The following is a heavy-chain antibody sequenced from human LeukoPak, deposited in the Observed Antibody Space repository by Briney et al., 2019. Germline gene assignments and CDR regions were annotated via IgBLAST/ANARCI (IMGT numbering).Heavy chain of an antibody. CDR1: GFTFTSYG. V-gene: IGHV3-30*18. D-gene: IGHD1-14*01. CDR3: AKQEIGTTWSVGY. CDR2: ISFDGSHE. J-gene: IGHJ4*02. Sequence: GGAPRLSCAASGFTFTSYGTHWGRPGPGKGLGWVAVISFDGSHEYYADSVKGRFTISRDTSKNTLYLQMNSLRAEDTAVYYCAKQEIGTTWSVGYWGQGTLVTVSS.